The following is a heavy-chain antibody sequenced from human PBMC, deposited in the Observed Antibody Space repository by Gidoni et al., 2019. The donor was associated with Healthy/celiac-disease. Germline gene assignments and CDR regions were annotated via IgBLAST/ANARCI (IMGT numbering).Heavy chain of an antibody. D-gene: IGHD6-13*01. V-gene: IGHV3-21*01. CDR3: ARPYSSSYENWYFDL. Sequence: EVKLVESGGGLVKPGGSLRLSCAASGFTFRSYNMNWVRQAPGKGLEWVSSISSGSSYIYYADSVKGRFTISRDNAKNSLYLQMNSMRAEDTAMYYCARPYSSSYENWYFDLWGRGTLVTVSS. J-gene: IGHJ2*01. CDR1: GFTFRSYN. CDR2: ISSGSSYI.